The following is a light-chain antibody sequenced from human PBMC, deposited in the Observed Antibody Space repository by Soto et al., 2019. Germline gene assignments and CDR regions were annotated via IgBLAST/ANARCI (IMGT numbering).Light chain of an antibody. CDR3: QKHNSAPLC. J-gene: IGKJ3*01. V-gene: IGKV1-27*01. Sequence: DSQMTQSPSTLSASVGDRVTITCRASPAIASFLAWYQQKPGTAPKLLIYGASTLQSGVPSRFSGSGFGTDFTLTISSLQPEDVATYYCQKHNSAPLCFGPGTKVDIK. CDR1: PAIASF. CDR2: GAS.